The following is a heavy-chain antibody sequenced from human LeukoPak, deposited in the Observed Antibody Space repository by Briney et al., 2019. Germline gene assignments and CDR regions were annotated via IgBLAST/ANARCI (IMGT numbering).Heavy chain of an antibody. CDR3: AKVGGYNLYYFYNMAV. D-gene: IGHD5-24*01. J-gene: IGHJ6*03. V-gene: IGHV3-30*18. Sequence: GGSLRLSCAASGFTFSSYGMHWVRQAPGKGLEWVAVISYDGSNTYYADSVKGRFTISGDNSKNTLSLQMNSLRTEDTAVYYCAKVGGYNLYYFYNMAVWGEGTTVTVSS. CDR2: ISYDGSNT. CDR1: GFTFSSYG.